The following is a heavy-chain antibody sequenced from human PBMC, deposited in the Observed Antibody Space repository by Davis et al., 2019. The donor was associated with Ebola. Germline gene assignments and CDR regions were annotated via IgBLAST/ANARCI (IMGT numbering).Heavy chain of an antibody. J-gene: IGHJ4*02. Sequence: AASVKVSCKASGYSFTDDGISWVRQAPGQGLEWMGWTSTYNGNTNYAQKVQARITMTTDTSTSTAYMELRSLRSDDTARYYCARDVRGITGPSEYWGQGTLVTVSS. CDR1: GYSFTDDG. V-gene: IGHV1-18*01. D-gene: IGHD1-1*01. CDR3: ARDVRGITGPSEY. CDR2: TSTYNGNT.